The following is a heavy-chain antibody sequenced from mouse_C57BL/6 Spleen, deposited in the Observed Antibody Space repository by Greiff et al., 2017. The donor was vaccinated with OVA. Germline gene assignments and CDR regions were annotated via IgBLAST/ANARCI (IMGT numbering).Heavy chain of an antibody. V-gene: IGHV2-5*01. D-gene: IGHD2-5*01. CDR1: GFSLTSYG. Sequence: VQLVESGPGLVQPSQSLSITCTVSGFSLTSYGVHWVRQSPGKGLEWLGVIWRGGSTDYNAAFMSRLSITKDNSKSQVFFKMNSLQADDTAIYYCAKKKSSNYDAMDYWGQGTSVTVSS. J-gene: IGHJ4*01. CDR2: IWRGGST. CDR3: AKKKSSNYDAMDY.